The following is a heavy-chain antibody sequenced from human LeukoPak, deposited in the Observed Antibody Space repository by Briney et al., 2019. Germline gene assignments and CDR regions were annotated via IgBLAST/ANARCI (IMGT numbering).Heavy chain of an antibody. D-gene: IGHD2-2*02. J-gene: IGHJ4*02. CDR1: GGSISGYY. CDR2: IYSTGST. Sequence: SETLSLTYTLSGGSISGYYWIWIRQPARKGLEWIGRIYSTGSTNYNPSLKSRVTMSVDTSKNQFSLKLSSVTAADTAVYYCVLVVPAAIFDYWGQGTLVTVSS. V-gene: IGHV4-4*07. CDR3: VLVVPAAIFDY.